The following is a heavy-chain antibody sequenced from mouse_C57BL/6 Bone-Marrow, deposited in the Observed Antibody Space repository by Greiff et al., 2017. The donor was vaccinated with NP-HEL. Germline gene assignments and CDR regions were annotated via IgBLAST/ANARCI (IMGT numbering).Heavy chain of an antibody. V-gene: IGHV1-5*01. CDR2: IYPGNSDT. D-gene: IGHD1-1*01. CDR1: GYTFTSYW. Sequence: EVQLQQSGTVLARPGASVKMSCKTSGYTFTSYWMHWVKQRPGQGLEWIGAIYPGNSDTSYNQKFKGNAKLTAVTSASTAYMELSSLTNEDSAVYYCTKGVGSSPYYFDYWGQGTTLTVSS. CDR3: TKGVGSSPYYFDY. J-gene: IGHJ2*01.